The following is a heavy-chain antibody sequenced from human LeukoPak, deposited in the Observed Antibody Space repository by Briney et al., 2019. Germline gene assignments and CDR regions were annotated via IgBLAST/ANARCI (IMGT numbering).Heavy chain of an antibody. D-gene: IGHD3-10*01. CDR2: IYFSGNT. J-gene: IGHJ4*02. Sequence: SETLSLSCTVSGRSISSSSYHWGWIRQPPGKGLEWIGSIYFSGNTYYNPSLKSRVTISVDTSKNQFSPKLSSVTAADTAVYYCGRLKVFGYYFDYWDQGTLVTVSS. V-gene: IGHV4-39*01. CDR1: GRSISSSSYH. CDR3: GRLKVFGYYFDY.